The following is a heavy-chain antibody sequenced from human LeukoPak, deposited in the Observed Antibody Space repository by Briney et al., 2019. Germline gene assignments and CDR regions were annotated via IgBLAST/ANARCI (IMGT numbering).Heavy chain of an antibody. D-gene: IGHD3-22*01. J-gene: IGHJ3*02. CDR1: GFTFSSYA. CDR2: ISGSGGST. Sequence: GGSLRLSCAASGFTFSSYAMSWVRQAPGKGLEWVSAISGSGGSTYYADSVKGRFTISRDNSKNTLYLQTNSLRAEDTAVYYCAKDGSTTYYYDSSGFYDAFDIWGQGTMVTVSS. V-gene: IGHV3-23*01. CDR3: AKDGSTTYYYDSSGFYDAFDI.